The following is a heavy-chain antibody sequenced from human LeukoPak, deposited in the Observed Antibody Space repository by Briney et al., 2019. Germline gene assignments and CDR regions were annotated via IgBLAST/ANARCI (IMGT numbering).Heavy chain of an antibody. Sequence: GGSLRLSCAASGFTFGSYAMSWVRQAPGKGLEWVSAISAGGDRTYYADSVKGRFTISRDNSKNTLYLQMNSLRAEDTAVYYCAKDPWYYYDSSGYLHYFDYWGQGTLVTVSS. V-gene: IGHV3-23*01. D-gene: IGHD3-22*01. J-gene: IGHJ4*02. CDR1: GFTFGSYA. CDR2: ISAGGDRT. CDR3: AKDPWYYYDSSGYLHYFDY.